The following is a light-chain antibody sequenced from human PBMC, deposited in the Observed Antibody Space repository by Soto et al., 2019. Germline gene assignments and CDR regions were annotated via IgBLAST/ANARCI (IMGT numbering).Light chain of an antibody. CDR2: STN. CDR3: VLYMGSGIAV. Sequence: QTVVTQEQSFSVSPGGTVTLTCGLSSGSVSTSYYPSWYQQTPGQAPRTLIYSTNTRSSGVPDRFSGSILGNKAALTITWAQADDESDYFCVLYMGSGIAVFGGGTPVNVL. CDR1: SGSVSTSYY. V-gene: IGLV8-61*01. J-gene: IGLJ3*02.